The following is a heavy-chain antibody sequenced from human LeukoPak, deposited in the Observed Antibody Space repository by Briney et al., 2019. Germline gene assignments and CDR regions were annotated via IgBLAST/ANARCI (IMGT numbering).Heavy chain of an antibody. D-gene: IGHD3-3*01. CDR1: GGSISSGSYY. Sequence: PSETLSLTCTVSGGSISSGSYYWSWIRQPAGKGLEWMGRIYTSGSTNYNPSLKSRVTISVDTSKNQFSLNLSSVTAADTAVYYCARAITIFGVVTYTPTYYYYYYMDVWGKGTTVTVSS. J-gene: IGHJ6*03. CDR2: IYTSGST. CDR3: ARAITIFGVVTYTPTYYYYYYMDV. V-gene: IGHV4-61*02.